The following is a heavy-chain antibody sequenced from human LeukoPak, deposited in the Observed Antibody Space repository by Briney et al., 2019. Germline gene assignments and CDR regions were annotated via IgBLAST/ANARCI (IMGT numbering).Heavy chain of an antibody. CDR2: IDWDDDK. CDR1: GFSLSTSGMR. J-gene: IGHJ4*02. CDR3: ARISCSGGSCYSYYFDY. V-gene: IGHV2-70*04. Sequence: SGPTLVNPTQTLTLTCTFSGFSLSTSGMRVSWIGQPPGKALEWLARIDWDDDKFYSTSLKTRLTISKDTSKNQVVLTMTNMDPVDTATYYCARISCSGGSCYSYYFDYWGRGTLVTVSS. D-gene: IGHD2-15*01.